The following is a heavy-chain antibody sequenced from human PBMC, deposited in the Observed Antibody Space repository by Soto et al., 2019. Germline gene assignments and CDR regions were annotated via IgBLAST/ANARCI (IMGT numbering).Heavy chain of an antibody. J-gene: IGHJ4*02. V-gene: IGHV4-39*01. D-gene: IGHD3-22*01. CDR3: ARLGVVRSSGYYRPY. Sequence: QLQLQESGPGLVKPSETLSLTCTVSGGSISSSSYYWGWIRQPPGKGLEWIGSIYYSGSTYYNPSLKSRVTIXXDXSXTQFSLRLSSVTAADTAVYYCARLGVVRSSGYYRPYWGQGTLVTVSS. CDR1: GGSISSSSYY. CDR2: IYYSGST.